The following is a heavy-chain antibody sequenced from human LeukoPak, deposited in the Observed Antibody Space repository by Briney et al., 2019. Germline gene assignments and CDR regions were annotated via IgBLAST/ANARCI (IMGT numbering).Heavy chain of an antibody. CDR2: ISAYNGNT. V-gene: IGHV1-18*01. D-gene: IGHD3-22*01. CDR1: GYTFTNYG. J-gene: IGHJ4*02. Sequence: ASVKVSCKTSGYTFTNYGISWVRQAPGQGLEWMGWISAYNGNTNYAQKLQGRVTMTEDTSTDTAYMELSSLRSEDTAVYYCATERYDSSGYYSGYWGQGTLVTVSS. CDR3: ATERYDSSGYYSGY.